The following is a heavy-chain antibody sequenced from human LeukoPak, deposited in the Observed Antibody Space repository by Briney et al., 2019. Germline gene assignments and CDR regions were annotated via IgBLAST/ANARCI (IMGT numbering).Heavy chain of an antibody. Sequence: PAGSLRLSCAASGFTFSSYVMNWVRQAPGKGLEWVSAISDSGGSTYYADSVKGRFTISRDNSNNTLYLQMNSLRAEDTAVYYCAKDEWNLLGGFDYWGQGTLVTVSS. CDR1: GFTFSSYV. D-gene: IGHD1-26*01. V-gene: IGHV3-23*01. CDR2: ISDSGGST. CDR3: AKDEWNLLGGFDY. J-gene: IGHJ4*02.